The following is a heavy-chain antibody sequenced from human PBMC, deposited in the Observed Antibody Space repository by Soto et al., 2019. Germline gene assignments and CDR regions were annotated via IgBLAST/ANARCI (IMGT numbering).Heavy chain of an antibody. Sequence: GESLKISCAASGFTFSNAWMSWVRQAPGKGLEWVGRIKSKTDGGTTDYAAPVKGRFTISRDDSKNTLYLQMNSLKTEDTAVYDGTTGRYCSSTSCLGYYGMDVWGQGTTVTVSS. CDR2: IKSKTDGGTT. CDR3: TTGRYCSSTSCLGYYGMDV. D-gene: IGHD2-2*01. CDR1: GFTFSNAW. J-gene: IGHJ6*02. V-gene: IGHV3-15*01.